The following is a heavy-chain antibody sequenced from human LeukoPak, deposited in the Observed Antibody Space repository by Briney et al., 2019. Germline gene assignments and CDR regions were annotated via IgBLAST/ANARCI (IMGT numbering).Heavy chain of an antibody. Sequence: GGSLRLSCAASGFTFGSYWMSWVRQAPGKGLEWVANIKQDGSEKYYVDSVKGRPTISRDNAKNSLYLQMNSLRVEDTAVYYCARDRGVVGLYDPWGQGTLVTVSS. J-gene: IGHJ5*02. V-gene: IGHV3-7*01. CDR2: IKQDGSEK. D-gene: IGHD2-21*01. CDR3: ARDRGVVGLYDP. CDR1: GFTFGSYW.